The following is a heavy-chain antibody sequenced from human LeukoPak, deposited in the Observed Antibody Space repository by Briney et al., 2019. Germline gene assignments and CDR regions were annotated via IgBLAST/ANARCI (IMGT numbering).Heavy chain of an antibody. CDR2: ISAYNGNT. V-gene: IGHV1-18*01. CDR1: GYTFTSYG. Sequence: GASVKVSCKASGYTFTSYGISGVRQAPGQGLEWMGWISAYNGNTNYAQKLQGRVTMTTDTSTSTAYMELRSLRSDDTAVYYCARDSPITMVRGVISYWGQGTLVTVSS. J-gene: IGHJ4*02. D-gene: IGHD3-10*01. CDR3: ARDSPITMVRGVISY.